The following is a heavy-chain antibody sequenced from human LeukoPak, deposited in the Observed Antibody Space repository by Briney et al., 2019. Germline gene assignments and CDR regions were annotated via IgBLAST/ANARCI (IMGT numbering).Heavy chain of an antibody. Sequence: SETLSLTCTVSGGSISSSSYYWGWIRQPPGKGLEWTGSIYYSGSTYYNPSLKSRVTISVDTSKNQFSLKLSSVTAADTAVYYCARDTSGTRDAFDIWGQGTMVTVSS. CDR1: GGSISSSSYY. D-gene: IGHD1-26*01. J-gene: IGHJ3*02. CDR2: IYYSGST. V-gene: IGHV4-39*07. CDR3: ARDTSGTRDAFDI.